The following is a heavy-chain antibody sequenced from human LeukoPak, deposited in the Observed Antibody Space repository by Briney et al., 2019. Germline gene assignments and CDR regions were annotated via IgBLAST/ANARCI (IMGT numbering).Heavy chain of an antibody. Sequence: SVKVSCKASGGTFSRYGINWVRQAPGQGLEWMGRIIPRLETPEFAQKFQGRVTMTRDTSTSTVYMELSSLRSEDTAVYYCARAGSPSIAARPYYFDYWGQGTLVTVSS. CDR3: ARAGSPSIAARPYYFDY. CDR1: GGTFSRYG. CDR2: IIPRLETP. J-gene: IGHJ4*02. V-gene: IGHV1-69*04. D-gene: IGHD6-6*01.